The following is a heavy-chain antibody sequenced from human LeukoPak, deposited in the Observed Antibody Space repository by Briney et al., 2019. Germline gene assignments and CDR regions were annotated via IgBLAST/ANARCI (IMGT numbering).Heavy chain of an antibody. CDR1: IGSINSYY. CDR2: IYTSGTT. Sequence: PSETLSLTCTVSIGSINSYYWGWVRQPAGKGLEWIGRIYTSGTTNYSPSLKSRLSMSVDTSKNQFSLRLRSVTAADTAVYYCGRQGYTAGYYFLDYWSPGTVVTVSS. J-gene: IGHJ4*01. V-gene: IGHV4-4*07. D-gene: IGHD3-16*02. CDR3: GRQGYTAGYYFLDY.